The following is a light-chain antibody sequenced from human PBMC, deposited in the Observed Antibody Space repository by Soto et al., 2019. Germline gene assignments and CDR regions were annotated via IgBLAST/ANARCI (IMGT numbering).Light chain of an antibody. CDR1: SSDVGGYNY. CDR3: SLYTRRKTVV. J-gene: IGLJ2*01. Sequence: QSVLTQPASVSGSPGQSITISCTGTSSDVGGYNYVSWHQQHPGKAPKLMIFDVSNRPSGVSNRFSGSKSGDTASLTISGLQAEDEADYYCSLYTRRKTVVFGGRTQLTVL. V-gene: IGLV2-14*03. CDR2: DVS.